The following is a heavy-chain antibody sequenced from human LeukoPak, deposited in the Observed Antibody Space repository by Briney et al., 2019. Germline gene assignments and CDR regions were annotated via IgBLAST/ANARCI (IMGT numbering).Heavy chain of an antibody. Sequence: SETLSLTCTVPGGSISSYYWSWIRQPPGKGLEWIGYIYYSGRTNYNPSLKSRATISVDTSNNQFSLNLNSVIAADTAVYYCARSHRRGDTGYDRVGFDSWGQGTLVTVSS. D-gene: IGHD5-12*01. J-gene: IGHJ4*02. V-gene: IGHV4-59*01. CDR1: GGSISSYY. CDR3: ARSHRRGDTGYDRVGFDS. CDR2: IYYSGRT.